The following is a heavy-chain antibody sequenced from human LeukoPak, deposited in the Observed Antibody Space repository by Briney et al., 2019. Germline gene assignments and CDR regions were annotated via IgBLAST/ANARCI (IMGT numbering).Heavy chain of an antibody. J-gene: IGHJ4*02. CDR2: IIPILGIA. D-gene: IGHD2-15*01. V-gene: IGHV1-69*04. CDR1: GGTFSSYA. CDR3: ARETSSGPLDY. Sequence: SVKVSCKASGGTFSSYAISWVRQAPGQGLEWTGRIIPILGIANYAQKFQGRVAITADKSTSTAYMELSSLRSEDMAVYYCARETSSGPLDYWGQGTLVTVSS.